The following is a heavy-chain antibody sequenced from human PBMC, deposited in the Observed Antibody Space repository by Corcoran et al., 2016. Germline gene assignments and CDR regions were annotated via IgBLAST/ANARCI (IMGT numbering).Heavy chain of an antibody. CDR1: GGSFSGYY. Sequence: QVQLQQWGAGLLKPSETLSLTCAVYGGSFSGYYWSWIRQPPGKGLEWIGEINHSGSTNYNPSLKSRVTISVDTSKNQFSLKLSSVTAADTAVYYCARREQRWLQARVRGPLDYWGQGTLVTVSS. CDR2: INHSGST. CDR3: ARREQRWLQARVRGPLDY. J-gene: IGHJ4*02. D-gene: IGHD5-12*01. V-gene: IGHV4-34*01.